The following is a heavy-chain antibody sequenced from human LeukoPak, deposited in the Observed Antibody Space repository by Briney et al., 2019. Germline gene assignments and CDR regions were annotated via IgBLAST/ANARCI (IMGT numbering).Heavy chain of an antibody. CDR1: GYTFTRYY. CDR3: AGERSSGYNDAFDI. V-gene: IGHV1-46*01. J-gene: IGHJ3*02. Sequence: ASVKVSCKASGYTFTRYYMHWVRQAPGQGLEWMGIINPSGGNTNYAQKFQGRVTMTRHMSTSRVRMELSSPRSAVPARYYFAGERSSGYNDAFDIWGQGTMVTVSS. D-gene: IGHD3-22*01. CDR2: INPSGGNT.